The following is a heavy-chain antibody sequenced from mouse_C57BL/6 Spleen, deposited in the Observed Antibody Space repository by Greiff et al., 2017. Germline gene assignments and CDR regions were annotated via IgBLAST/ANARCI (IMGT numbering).Heavy chain of an antibody. Sequence: QVQLQQPGAELVKPGASVKVSCKASGYTFTSYWMHWVKQRPGQGLEWIGRIHPSDSDTNYNQKFKGKATLTVDKSSSTAYMQLSSLTSEDSAVYYGAIITTVVATRTYAMDYWGQGTSVTVSS. J-gene: IGHJ4*01. CDR3: AIITTVVATRTYAMDY. D-gene: IGHD1-1*01. CDR2: IHPSDSDT. CDR1: GYTFTSYW. V-gene: IGHV1-74*01.